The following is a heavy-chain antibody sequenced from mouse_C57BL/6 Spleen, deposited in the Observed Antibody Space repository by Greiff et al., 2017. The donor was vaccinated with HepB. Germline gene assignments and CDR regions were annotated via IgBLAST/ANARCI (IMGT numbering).Heavy chain of an antibody. CDR3: ARHDGYYYWYFDV. J-gene: IGHJ1*03. V-gene: IGHV5-12*01. D-gene: IGHD2-3*01. CDR1: GFTFSDYY. CDR2: ISNGGGST. Sequence: EVKLVESGGGLVQPGGSLKLSCAASGFTFSDYYMYWVRQTPEKRLEWVAYISNGGGSTYYPDTVKGRFTISRDNAKNTLYLQMSRLKSEDTAMYYCARHDGYYYWYFDVWGTGTTVTVSS.